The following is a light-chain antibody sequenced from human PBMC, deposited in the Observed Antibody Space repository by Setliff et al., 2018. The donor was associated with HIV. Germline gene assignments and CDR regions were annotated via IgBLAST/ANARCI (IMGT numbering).Light chain of an antibody. V-gene: IGLV2-14*03. CDR3: SSYTSTPV. CDR1: SSDVGGYNY. Sequence: QSVLTQPASVSGSPGQSITISCTGTSSDVGGYNYVSWYQQHPGKAPKLMIYDVSNRPSGASNRFSGSKSGNTASLTISGLQAEDEADYYCSSYTSTPVFGTGTKV. CDR2: DVS. J-gene: IGLJ1*01.